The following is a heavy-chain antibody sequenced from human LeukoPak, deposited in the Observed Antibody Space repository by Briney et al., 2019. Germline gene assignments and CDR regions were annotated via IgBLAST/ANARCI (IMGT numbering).Heavy chain of an antibody. J-gene: IGHJ3*02. Sequence: VKVSCKASGYTFTGYYMHWVRQAPGQGLEWMGWMNPNSGNTGYAQKFQGRVTMTRNTSISTAYMELSSLGSEDTAVYYCARGSILTGYPEIWGQGTMVTVSS. CDR1: GYTFTGYY. CDR3: ARGSILTGYPEI. CDR2: MNPNSGNT. V-gene: IGHV1-8*02. D-gene: IGHD3-9*01.